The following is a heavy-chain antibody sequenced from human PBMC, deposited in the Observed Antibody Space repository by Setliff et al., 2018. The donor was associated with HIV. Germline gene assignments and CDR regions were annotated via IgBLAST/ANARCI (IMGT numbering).Heavy chain of an antibody. CDR3: AKDSSGGDRKASAFDI. D-gene: IGHD2-21*02. V-gene: IGHV3-33*06. CDR2: IWYDGSNK. CDR1: GFIFSSFG. Sequence: RLSCAASGFIFSSFGMHWVRQAPGMGLEWVAVIWYDGSNKKYEESVKGRFTISRDNSKNTLYLQMDSLRAEDTAVYYCAKDSSGGDRKASAFDIWGQGTLVTVSS. J-gene: IGHJ3*02.